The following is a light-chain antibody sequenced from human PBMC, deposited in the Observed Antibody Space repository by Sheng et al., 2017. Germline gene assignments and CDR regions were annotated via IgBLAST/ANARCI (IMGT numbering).Light chain of an antibody. V-gene: IGLV8-61*01. J-gene: IGLJ1*01. Sequence: QTVVTQEPSFSVSPGGTVTLTCGLSSGSVSTSYYPSWYQQTPGQAPRTLIYNTNTRSSGVPDRFSGSILVNKAALTITGAQADDESDYYCVLYMGSGIRVFGTGTKVTV. CDR2: NTN. CDR1: SGSVSTSYY. CDR3: VLYMGSGIRV.